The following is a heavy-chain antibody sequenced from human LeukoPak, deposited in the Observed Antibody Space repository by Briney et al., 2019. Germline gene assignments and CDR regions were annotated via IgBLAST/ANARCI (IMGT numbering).Heavy chain of an antibody. V-gene: IGHV4-34*01. CDR3: ARRAAFDY. J-gene: IGHJ4*02. CDR1: GGSFSGYY. CDR2: INHSGST. D-gene: IGHD2-15*01. Sequence: SETLSLTCAVYGGSFSGYYWSWIRQPPGKGLEWIGEINHSGSTNYNPSLKSRVTISVDTSKNQFSLKLSSVTAADTAVYYCARRAAFDYWGQGTLVTVSS.